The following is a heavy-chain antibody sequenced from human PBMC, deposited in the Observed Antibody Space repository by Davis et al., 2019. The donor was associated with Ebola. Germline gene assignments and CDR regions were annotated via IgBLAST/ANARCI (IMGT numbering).Heavy chain of an antibody. J-gene: IGHJ4*02. D-gene: IGHD6-13*01. CDR1: GGSISSYY. Sequence: MPSETLSLTCTVSGGSISSYYWSWIRQPPGKGLEWIGYIYYSGSTNYNPSLKSRVTISVDTSKNQFSLKLSSVTAADTAVYYCARGSSSWSRPYYFDYWGQGTLVTVSS. CDR2: IYYSGST. V-gene: IGHV4-59*12. CDR3: ARGSSSWSRPYYFDY.